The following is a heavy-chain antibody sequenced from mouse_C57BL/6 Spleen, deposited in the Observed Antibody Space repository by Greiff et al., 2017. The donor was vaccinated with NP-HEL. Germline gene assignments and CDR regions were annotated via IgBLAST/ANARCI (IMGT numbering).Heavy chain of an antibody. V-gene: IGHV1-81*01. CDR3: ARGDYVLYYYAMDY. D-gene: IGHD2-4*01. J-gene: IGHJ4*01. Sequence: QVQLKQSGAELARPGASVKLSCKASGYTFTSYGISWVKQRTGQGLEWIGEIYPRSGNTYYNEKFKGKATLTADKSSSTAYMELRSLTSEDSAVSFCARGDYVLYYYAMDYWGQGTSVTVSS. CDR1: GYTFTSYG. CDR2: IYPRSGNT.